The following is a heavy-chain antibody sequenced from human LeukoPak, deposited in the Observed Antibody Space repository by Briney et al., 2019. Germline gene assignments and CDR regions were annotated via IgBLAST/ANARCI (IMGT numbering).Heavy chain of an antibody. CDR3: ASFSGAPTWIDY. D-gene: IGHD2-15*01. Sequence: GSLRLSCAASGFTFDDYAMHWIRQPPGKGLEWVGEINHSGSTNYNPSLKSRVTISVDTSKNQFSLKLSSVTAADTAVYYCASFSGAPTWIDYWGQGTLVTVSS. V-gene: IGHV4-34*01. J-gene: IGHJ4*02. CDR1: GFTFDDYA. CDR2: INHSGST.